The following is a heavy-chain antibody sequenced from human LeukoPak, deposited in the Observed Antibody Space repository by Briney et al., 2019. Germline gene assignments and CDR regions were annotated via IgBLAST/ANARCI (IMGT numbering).Heavy chain of an antibody. J-gene: IGHJ4*02. CDR3: ASGVGRSESSPSYSFDY. D-gene: IGHD6-25*01. CDR1: GYTFTGYY. CDR2: INPNSGGT. V-gene: IGHV1-2*02. Sequence: GASVKVSCKASGYTFTGYYMHWVRQAPGQGLEWMGWINPNSGGTNYAQKFQGRVTMTRDTSISTAYMELSRLRSDDTAVYYCASGVGRSESSPSYSFDYWGQGTLVTVSS.